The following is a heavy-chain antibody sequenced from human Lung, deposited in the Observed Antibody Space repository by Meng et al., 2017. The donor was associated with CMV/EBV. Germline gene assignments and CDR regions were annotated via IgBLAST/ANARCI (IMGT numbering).Heavy chain of an antibody. CDR1: GGTISSVYSY. CDR2: IYYTGST. CDR3: ARVGGCSGGGCYHRLFDY. V-gene: IGHV4-30-4*01. D-gene: IGHD2-15*01. J-gene: IGHJ4*02. Sequence: QLHLQEPGPGLLTPSQPPSLTVTVSGGTISSVYSYWSWIRQPPGTGLEWMWYIYYTGSTYSTPSLKSRVIISVDTSKNQFSLKLNSVTAADTAVYYCARVGGCSGGGCYHRLFDYWGQGTLVTVSS.